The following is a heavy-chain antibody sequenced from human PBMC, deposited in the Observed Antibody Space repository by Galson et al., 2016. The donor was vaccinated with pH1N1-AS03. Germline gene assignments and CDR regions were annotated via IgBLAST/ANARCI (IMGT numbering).Heavy chain of an antibody. J-gene: IGHJ3*02. V-gene: IGHV5-51*01. D-gene: IGHD2-15*01. CDR1: GYSFTTYW. CDR2: IWPADSDT. Sequence: QSGAEVKKPGQSLKISCESSGYSFTTYWIGWVRQRPGKGLEWMGIIWPADSDTKYSPSFQGQVTISVDTSLNTAYLQWSSLEASDTAMYFCARQKYCSGGSCFLYYDAFDMWGQGTLVTVSS. CDR3: ARQKYCSGGSCFLYYDAFDM.